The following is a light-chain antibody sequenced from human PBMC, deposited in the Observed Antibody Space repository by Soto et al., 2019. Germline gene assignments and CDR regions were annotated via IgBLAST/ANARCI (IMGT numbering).Light chain of an antibody. CDR3: QRYNNWPLT. Sequence: EIVMTQSPATLSVSPGEIATLSCRASQGIGSTLAWYQQKPGQTPRLLIYGASTRATGVPARFSGSGSGTEFTLTINSLQSEDFAVYYCQRYNNWPLTFGGGTKVEIK. CDR1: QGIGST. CDR2: GAS. J-gene: IGKJ4*01. V-gene: IGKV3-15*01.